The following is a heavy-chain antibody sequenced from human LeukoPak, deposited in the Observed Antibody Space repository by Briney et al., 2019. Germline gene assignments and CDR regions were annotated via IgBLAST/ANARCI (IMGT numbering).Heavy chain of an antibody. CDR1: GGSISTDNYY. J-gene: IGHJ4*02. Sequence: PSQTLSLTCTVSGGSISTDNYYWSWIRQPPGKGLEWIGEIYHSGSTNYNPSLKSRVTISVDKSKNQFSLKLSSVTAADTAVYYCARGKDAYDSSGYLPDYWGQGTLVTVSS. V-gene: IGHV4-30-4*01. CDR3: ARGKDAYDSSGYLPDY. CDR2: IYHSGST. D-gene: IGHD3-22*01.